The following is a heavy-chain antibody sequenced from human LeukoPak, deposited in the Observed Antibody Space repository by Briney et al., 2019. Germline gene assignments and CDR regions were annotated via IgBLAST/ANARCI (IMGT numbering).Heavy chain of an antibody. J-gene: IGHJ6*03. D-gene: IGHD6-19*01. CDR2: ISWKSGSI. CDR3: AKDIHSGWNRVYYYYYMDV. Sequence: PGRSLRLSCAASGFTFDDYAMHWVRRAPGKGREWVSGISWKSGSIGYADSVRGRFPISRDNAKNSLYLQMNSLRAEDMALYYCAKDIHSGWNRVYYYYYMDVWGKGTTVTVSS. CDR1: GFTFDDYA. V-gene: IGHV3-9*03.